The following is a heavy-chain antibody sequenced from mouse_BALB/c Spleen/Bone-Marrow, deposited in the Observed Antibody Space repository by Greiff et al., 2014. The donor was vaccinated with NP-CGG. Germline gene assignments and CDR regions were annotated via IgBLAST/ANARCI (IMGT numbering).Heavy chain of an antibody. D-gene: IGHD2-4*01. CDR3: ARGLRDWYFDV. V-gene: IGHV1-7*01. CDR1: GYTFTTYW. CDR2: INPSTGNT. Sequence: QVQLQQSGAELAKPGASVQMSCKASGYTFTTYWIHWVKQRPGQGLEWIGYINPSTGNTEYNQKFRDRATLTADKSSSTPYMQLSSLTSEDSAVYYCARGLRDWYFDVWGAGTTVTVSS. J-gene: IGHJ1*01.